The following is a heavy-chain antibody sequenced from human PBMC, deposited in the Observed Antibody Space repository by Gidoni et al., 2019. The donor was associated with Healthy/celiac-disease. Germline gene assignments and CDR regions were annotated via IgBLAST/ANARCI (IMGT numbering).Heavy chain of an antibody. V-gene: IGHV1-69*06. Sequence: QLQLVQSGPEATKTGSSVKVSCKASACTFSSYAISWVRQAPGQGLAWMGGIIPIFGTANYAQKFQGRVTITADKSTSTAYMELSSLRSEDTAVYYCARGASPTYYYDSSDLLHSYYFDYWGQGTLVTVSS. CDR2: IIPIFGTA. D-gene: IGHD3-22*01. J-gene: IGHJ4*02. CDR3: ARGASPTYYYDSSDLLHSYYFDY. CDR1: ACTFSSYA.